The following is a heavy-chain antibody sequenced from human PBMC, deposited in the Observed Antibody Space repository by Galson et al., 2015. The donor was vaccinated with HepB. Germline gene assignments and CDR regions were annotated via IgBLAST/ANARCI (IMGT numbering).Heavy chain of an antibody. J-gene: IGHJ4*02. Sequence: PALVKPTQTLTLTCTFSGFSLSTAGVAVGWIRQPPGKALEWLALVYWNDAERYSPSLKSRLSITKDTSKNQVVLKMTNMDPVDTGTYYCAHSRKLGMNFDFWGQGTLVTVSS. CDR2: VYWNDAE. CDR3: AHSRKLGMNFDF. V-gene: IGHV2-5*01. D-gene: IGHD1-14*01. CDR1: GFSLSTAGVA.